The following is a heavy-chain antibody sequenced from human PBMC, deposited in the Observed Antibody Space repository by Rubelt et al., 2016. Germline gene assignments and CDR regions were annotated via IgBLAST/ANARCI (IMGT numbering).Heavy chain of an antibody. CDR3: GKDSSTTVAADDF. Sequence: EVQLVESGGGLVKPGGSLRLSCAASGFTFSSYSMNWVRQAPGKGLEWVSSINGPGDRTYYADSVRGRFTISRDNSKSTLYLQMNNLRAEDTAVYYCGKDSSTTVAADDFWGQGTLVTVSS. V-gene: IGHV3-23*04. CDR1: GFTFSSYS. CDR2: INGPGDRT. J-gene: IGHJ4*02. D-gene: IGHD1-1*01.